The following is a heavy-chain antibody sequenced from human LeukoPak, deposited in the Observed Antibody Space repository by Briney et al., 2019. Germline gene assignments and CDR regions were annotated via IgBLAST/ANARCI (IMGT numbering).Heavy chain of an antibody. Sequence: GSLRLSCAASGFTFSSYSMNWVRQAPGKGLEWVSSISSSSSYIYYADSVKGRFTISRDNAKNSLYLQMNSLRAEDTAVYYCAKDKWGSDGWFDPWGQGTLVTVSS. V-gene: IGHV3-21*04. CDR3: AKDKWGSDGWFDP. D-gene: IGHD7-27*01. J-gene: IGHJ5*02. CDR2: ISSSSSYI. CDR1: GFTFSSYS.